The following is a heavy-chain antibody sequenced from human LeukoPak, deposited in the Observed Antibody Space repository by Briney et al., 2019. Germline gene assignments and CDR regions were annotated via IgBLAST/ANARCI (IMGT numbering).Heavy chain of an antibody. CDR2: IIPIFGTA. CDR1: GYTFSSYA. CDR3: ARGPKPPSYYDFWSGYYGLQH. Sequence: GASGKVSCKASGYTFSSYAISWVRQAPGQGLEWMGGIIPIFGTANYAQKFQGRVTITTDESTSTAYMELSSLRSEDTAVYYCARGPKPPSYYDFWSGYYGLQHWGQGTLVTVSS. V-gene: IGHV1-69*05. D-gene: IGHD3-3*01. J-gene: IGHJ1*01.